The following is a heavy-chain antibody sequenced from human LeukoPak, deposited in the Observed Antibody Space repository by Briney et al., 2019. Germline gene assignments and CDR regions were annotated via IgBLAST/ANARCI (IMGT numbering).Heavy chain of an antibody. CDR2: IYYSGST. V-gene: IGHV4-59*01. CDR3: ARAGYSSGFGDY. J-gene: IGHJ4*02. Sequence: SETLSLTCTVSGGSISSYYWSWIRQPPGKGLEWIGYIYYSGSTNYNPSLKSRVTISVDTSKNQFSLKLSSVTAADTAVYYCARAGYSSGFGDYWGQGTLVTVSS. CDR1: GGSISSYY. D-gene: IGHD6-19*01.